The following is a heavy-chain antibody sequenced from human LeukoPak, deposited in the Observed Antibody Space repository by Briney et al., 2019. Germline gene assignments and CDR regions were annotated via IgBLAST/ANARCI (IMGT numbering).Heavy chain of an antibody. D-gene: IGHD2-8*01. Sequence: GGSLRLSCAASGFTFSSNEMNWVRQAPGKGLEWISYISTTGDRIQYADSVKGRFTISRDNAKNSLYLQMNSLRAEDTAVYYCARDTKDYWGQGTLVTVSS. J-gene: IGHJ4*02. V-gene: IGHV3-48*03. CDR3: ARDTKDY. CDR1: GFTFSSNE. CDR2: ISTTGDRI.